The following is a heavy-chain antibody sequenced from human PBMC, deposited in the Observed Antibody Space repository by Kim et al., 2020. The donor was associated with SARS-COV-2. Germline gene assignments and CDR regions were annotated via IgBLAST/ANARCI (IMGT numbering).Heavy chain of an antibody. V-gene: IGHV4-4*07. CDR3: ARVNDWNDGFDY. D-gene: IGHD1-1*01. Sequence: YNPSLKSRVTMSVATSKTQFSLKLSSVTAADTAVYYCARVNDWNDGFDYWGQGTLVTVSS. J-gene: IGHJ4*02.